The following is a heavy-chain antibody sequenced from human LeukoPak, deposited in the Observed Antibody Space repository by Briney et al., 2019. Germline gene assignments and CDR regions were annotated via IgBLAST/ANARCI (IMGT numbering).Heavy chain of an antibody. V-gene: IGHV4-39*01. J-gene: IGHJ4*02. CDR2: IYYSGST. Sequence: ASETLSLTCAVSGGSISGNSYYWGRIRQPPGKGLEWIGSIYYSGSTYYNPSLKSRVTISVDTSKNQFSLKLSSVTAADTAVYYCARQSARLRYFDWSQGTLVTVSS. CDR3: ARQSARLRYFD. D-gene: IGHD3-9*01. CDR1: GGSISGNSYY.